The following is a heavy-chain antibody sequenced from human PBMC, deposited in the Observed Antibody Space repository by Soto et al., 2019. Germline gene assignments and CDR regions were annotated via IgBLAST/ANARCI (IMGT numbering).Heavy chain of an antibody. J-gene: IGHJ4*02. CDR1: GFTVSNNY. D-gene: IGHD3-10*01. CDR3: ATNPGGGGY. Sequence: EVQLVESGGGLIQPGGSLRLSCAVSGFTVSNNYMSWVRQAPGKGLEGVSVIYSGGYTAYGDSVKGRFTISRDNSKNHLFPQMKSPSAERSAVYYWATNPGGGGYWDQGTLVTVSS. V-gene: IGHV3-53*01. CDR2: IYSGGYT.